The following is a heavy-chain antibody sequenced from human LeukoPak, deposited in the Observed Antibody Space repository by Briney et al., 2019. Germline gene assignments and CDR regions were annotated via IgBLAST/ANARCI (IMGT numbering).Heavy chain of an antibody. V-gene: IGHV4-34*01. J-gene: IGHJ4*02. CDR3: ARGANLLWFGGLFDY. Sequence: SETLSLTCAVYGGSFSGYYWSWIRQPPGKGLEWIGEINHSGSTNYNPSLKSRVTISVDTSKNQFSLKLSSVTAADTAVYYCARGANLLWFGGLFDYWGQGTLVTVSS. D-gene: IGHD3-10*01. CDR2: INHSGST. CDR1: GGSFSGYY.